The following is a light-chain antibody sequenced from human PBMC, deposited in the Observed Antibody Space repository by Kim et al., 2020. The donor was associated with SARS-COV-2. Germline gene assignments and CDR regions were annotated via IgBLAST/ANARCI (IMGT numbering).Light chain of an antibody. Sequence: GQSITISCTGTSSDVGDFNYVSWHQQHPGKAPKLMIYDVTKRPSGVSNRFSGSKSGYTASLTISGLQAEDEADYYCSSYTGSSTYVFGTGTQLTVL. J-gene: IGLJ1*01. V-gene: IGLV2-14*04. CDR3: SSYTGSSTYV. CDR2: DVT. CDR1: SSDVGDFNY.